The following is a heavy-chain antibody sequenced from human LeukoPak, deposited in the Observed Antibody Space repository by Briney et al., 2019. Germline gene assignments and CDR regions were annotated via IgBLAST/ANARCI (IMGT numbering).Heavy chain of an antibody. CDR2: FDPEDGET. J-gene: IGHJ4*02. Sequence: ASVKVSCKVSGYTLTELSVHWVRQAPGKGLEWMGGFDPEDGETIYAQKFQGRVTMTEDTSTDTAYMELSSLRSEDTAVYYCATAVLLAAAFDYWGQGTLVTVSS. CDR1: GYTLTELS. CDR3: ATAVLLAAAFDY. V-gene: IGHV1-24*01. D-gene: IGHD6-13*01.